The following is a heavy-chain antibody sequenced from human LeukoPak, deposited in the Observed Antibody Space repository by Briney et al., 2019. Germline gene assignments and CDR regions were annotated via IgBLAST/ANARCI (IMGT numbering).Heavy chain of an antibody. Sequence: SETLSLTCTVSGGSISSYYWSWIRQPPGKGLEWIGYIYYSGSTNHNPSLKSRVTISVDTSKNQFSLKLSSVTAADTAVYYCARAGAATDYFDYWGQGTLVTVSS. CDR2: IYYSGST. CDR3: ARAGAATDYFDY. D-gene: IGHD2-15*01. J-gene: IGHJ4*02. V-gene: IGHV4-59*01. CDR1: GGSISSYY.